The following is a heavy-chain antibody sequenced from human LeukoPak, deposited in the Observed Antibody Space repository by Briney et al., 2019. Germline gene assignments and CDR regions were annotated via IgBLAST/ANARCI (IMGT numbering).Heavy chain of an antibody. CDR3: ARNGFRFLVAEYFQH. J-gene: IGHJ1*01. CDR1: GGSFSGYY. Sequence: PSETLSLTCAVYGGSFSGYYWSWIRQPPGKGLEWIGEINHSGSTNYNPSLKSRVTISVDTSKNQFSLKLSSVTAPDTAVYYCARNGFRFLVAEYFQHWGEGTLVTVSS. D-gene: IGHD2-8*01. CDR2: INHSGST. V-gene: IGHV4-34*01.